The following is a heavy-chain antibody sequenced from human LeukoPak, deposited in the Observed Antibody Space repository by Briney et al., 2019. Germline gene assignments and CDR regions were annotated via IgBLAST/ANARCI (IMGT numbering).Heavy chain of an antibody. CDR1: GFTFSSYA. CDR3: ARSELAS. J-gene: IGHJ4*02. D-gene: IGHD1-7*01. V-gene: IGHV3-30-3*01. CDR2: ISYDGSNK. Sequence: PGGSLRLSCAASGFTFSSYAMHWVRQAPGKGLEWVAVISYDGSNKYYADSVKGRFTISRDNSKNTLYLQMNSLRAEDTAVYYCARSELASWGQGTLVTVSS.